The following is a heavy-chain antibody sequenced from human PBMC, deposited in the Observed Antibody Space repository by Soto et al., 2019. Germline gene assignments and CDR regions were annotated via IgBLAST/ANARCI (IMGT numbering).Heavy chain of an antibody. CDR3: ARDFQGCSVGSCYGTESDFEY. CDR2: IIPIFGTA. D-gene: IGHD2-15*01. CDR1: GGTFSSYA. Sequence: QVQLVQSGAEVKKPGSSVKVSCKASGGTFSSYAISWVRQAPGQGLEWMGGIIPIFGTANYAQKFQGRVTITADESTSTAYMELSRLRSEDTAVYYCARDFQGCSVGSCYGTESDFEYWGQGTLVTVSS. J-gene: IGHJ4*02. V-gene: IGHV1-69*12.